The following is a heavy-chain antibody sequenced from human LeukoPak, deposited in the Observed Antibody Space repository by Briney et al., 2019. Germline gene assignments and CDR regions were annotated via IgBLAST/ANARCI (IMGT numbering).Heavy chain of an antibody. D-gene: IGHD6-13*01. CDR3: ARLSSSWYYFDY. V-gene: IGHV4-59*01. J-gene: IGHJ4*02. CDR2: IYYSGST. Sequence: SETLSLTCTVSGGSISSYYWSWIRQPPGKGLEWIGYIYYSGSTNYNPSLKSRVTISVDTSKNQFSLKLSSVTAADTAVYHCARLSSSWYYFDYWGQGTLVTVSS. CDR1: GGSISSYY.